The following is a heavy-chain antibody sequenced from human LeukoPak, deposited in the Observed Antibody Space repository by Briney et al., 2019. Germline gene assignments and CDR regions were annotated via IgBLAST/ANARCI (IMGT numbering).Heavy chain of an antibody. Sequence: SQTLSLTCTVSGGSISSGDYYWSWIRQPPGKGLEWIGYIYYSGSTYYNPSLKSRVTISVDTSKNQFSLELSSVTAADTAVYYCAVRPTYYYDSSGYPPFDIWGQGTMVTVSS. CDR1: GGSISSGDYY. CDR2: IYYSGST. V-gene: IGHV4-30-4*01. CDR3: AVRPTYYYDSSGYPPFDI. D-gene: IGHD3-22*01. J-gene: IGHJ3*02.